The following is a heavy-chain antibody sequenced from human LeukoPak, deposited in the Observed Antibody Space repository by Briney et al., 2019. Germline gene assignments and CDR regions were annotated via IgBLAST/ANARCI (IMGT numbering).Heavy chain of an antibody. Sequence: SETLSLTCTVSGGSISGYYWSWIRQPPGKRLEWIGYIYSSGSTNYNPSLKSRVTISVDTSKNQIFLNLSSVTAADTAIYYCARGPEGHNWFDPRGQGTLVTVSS. CDR2: IYSSGST. CDR3: ARGPEGHNWFDP. J-gene: IGHJ5*02. V-gene: IGHV4-4*09. CDR1: GGSISGYY.